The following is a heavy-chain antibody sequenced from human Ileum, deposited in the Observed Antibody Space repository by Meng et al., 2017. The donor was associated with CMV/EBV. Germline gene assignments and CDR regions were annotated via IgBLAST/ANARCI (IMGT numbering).Heavy chain of an antibody. J-gene: IGHJ4*02. Sequence: QVDLVKSGTEVKKPWASVNVSCKTSGYTFTNHNIAWVRQAPGQGLEWMGWISVHHGNTDYAQKYQDRVTMTRDTSTNTAYMELRSLTSDDTAMYYCARDNWGYDYWGQGTLVTVSS. D-gene: IGHD7-27*01. CDR1: GYTFTNHN. CDR2: ISVHHGNT. V-gene: IGHV1-18*01. CDR3: ARDNWGYDY.